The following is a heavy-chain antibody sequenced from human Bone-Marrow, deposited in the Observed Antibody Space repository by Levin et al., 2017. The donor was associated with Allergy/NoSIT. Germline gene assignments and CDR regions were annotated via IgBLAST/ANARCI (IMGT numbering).Heavy chain of an antibody. D-gene: IGHD2-2*01. CDR1: GGSISSGGYY. J-gene: IGHJ5*02. CDR2: IYYSGST. CDR3: ARYCSSTSCHGRFDP. Sequence: SQTLSLTCTVSGGSISSGGYYWSWIRQHPGKGLEWIGYIYYSGSTYYNPSLKSRVTISVDTSKNQFSLKLSSVTAADTAVYYCARYCSSTSCHGRFDPWGQGTLVTVSS. V-gene: IGHV4-31*03.